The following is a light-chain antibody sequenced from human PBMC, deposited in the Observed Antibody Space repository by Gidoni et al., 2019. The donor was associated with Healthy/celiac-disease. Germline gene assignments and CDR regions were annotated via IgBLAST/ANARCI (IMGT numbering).Light chain of an antibody. CDR3: SSYTSSSTWV. V-gene: IGLV2-14*01. CDR2: EVS. Sequence: LTQPASVSGSPGQSITISCTGTSSDVGGYNYVSWYQQHPGKAPKLMIYEVSNRPSGVSNRFSGSKSGNTASLTISGLQAEDEADYYCSSYTSSSTWVFGGGTKLTVL. J-gene: IGLJ3*02. CDR1: SSDVGGYNY.